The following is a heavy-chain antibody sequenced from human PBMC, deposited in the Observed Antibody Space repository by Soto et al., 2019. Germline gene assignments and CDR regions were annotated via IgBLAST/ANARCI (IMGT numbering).Heavy chain of an antibody. Sequence: LRLSCVASGFIFSDYAMHWARQAPGTGLVWVALISPDGGNQYYSESAKGRFTISRDNSKNTLYLQMNDLRPDDTALYYCARENSRIAPRLFQHWGHGSLVTVSS. CDR1: GFIFSDYA. CDR3: ARENSRIAPRLFQH. J-gene: IGHJ1*01. D-gene: IGHD6-6*01. V-gene: IGHV3-30-3*01. CDR2: ISPDGGNQ.